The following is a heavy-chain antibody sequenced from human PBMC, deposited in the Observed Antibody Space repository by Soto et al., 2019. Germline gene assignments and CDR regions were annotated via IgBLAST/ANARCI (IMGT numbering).Heavy chain of an antibody. CDR2: TRNKANSYTT. D-gene: IGHD2-8*01. V-gene: IGHV3-72*01. Sequence: GGSLRLSCAASGSTFSDHYMDWVRQAPGKGLEWIGRTRNKANSYTTEYAASVKGRFTISRDDSKNSLYLQMNSLKTEDTAVYYCARDNAGGFDYWGPGTLVPVSS. CDR1: GSTFSDHY. J-gene: IGHJ4*02. CDR3: ARDNAGGFDY.